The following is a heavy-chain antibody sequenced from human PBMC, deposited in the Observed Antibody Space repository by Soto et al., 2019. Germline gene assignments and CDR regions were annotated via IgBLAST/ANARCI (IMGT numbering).Heavy chain of an antibody. CDR3: ARVRYDFWTELRSDP. V-gene: IGHV3-74*01. CDR2: INSDGSST. J-gene: IGHJ5*02. CDR1: GFTFSSYW. D-gene: IGHD3-3*01. Sequence: GGSLRLSCAASGFTFSSYWMHWVRQAPGKGLVWVSRINSDGSSTSYADSVKGRFTISRDNAKNTLYLQMNSLRAEDTAVYYCARVRYDFWTELRSDPWGQGTLVTVSS.